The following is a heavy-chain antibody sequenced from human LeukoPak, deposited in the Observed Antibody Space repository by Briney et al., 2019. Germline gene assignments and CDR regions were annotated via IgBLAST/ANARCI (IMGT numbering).Heavy chain of an antibody. CDR1: GGSISSSSYY. CDR3: ARASIAARRINWFDP. D-gene: IGHD6-6*01. Sequence: SETLSLTCTVSGGSISSSSYYWGWIRQPPGKGLEWIGSIYYSGSTYYNPSLKSRVTISVDTSKNQFSLKLSSVTAADTAVYYCARASIAARRINWFDPWGQGTLVTVSS. V-gene: IGHV4-39*07. J-gene: IGHJ5*02. CDR2: IYYSGST.